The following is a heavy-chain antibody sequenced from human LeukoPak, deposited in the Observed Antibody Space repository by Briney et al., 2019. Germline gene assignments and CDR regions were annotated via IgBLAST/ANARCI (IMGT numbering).Heavy chain of an antibody. CDR3: ARANYYDSSGYPVPLDP. D-gene: IGHD3-22*01. CDR1: GFTFDDYG. V-gene: IGHV3-20*04. Sequence: GGSLRPSCAASGFTFDDYGMSWVRQAPGKGLEWVSGINWNGGSTGYADSVKGRFTISRDNAKNSLYLQMNSLRAEDTALYYCARANYYDSSGYPVPLDPWGQGTLVTVSS. CDR2: INWNGGST. J-gene: IGHJ5*02.